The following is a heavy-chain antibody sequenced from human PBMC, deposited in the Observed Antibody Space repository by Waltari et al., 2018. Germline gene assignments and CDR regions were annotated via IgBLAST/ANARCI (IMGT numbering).Heavy chain of an antibody. CDR2: TNADGSST. D-gene: IGHD3-3*01. Sequence: EVQLVESGGRVAQSGWSLRLPCAVSAFRFTNDWLPWAAQAPVKGLVWVSRTNADGSSTDYADFAKGRFTVSRDNAKNTLTLQMNSLRVEDTAVYYCARDLNYDLWSGYHERFYYYGLDLWGQGTAVTVYS. CDR3: ARDLNYDLWSGYHERFYYYGLDL. V-gene: IGHV3-74*01. CDR1: AFRFTNDW. J-gene: IGHJ6*02.